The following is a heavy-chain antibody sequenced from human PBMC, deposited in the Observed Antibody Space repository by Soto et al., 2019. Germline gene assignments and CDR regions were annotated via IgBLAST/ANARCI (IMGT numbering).Heavy chain of an antibody. CDR3: ARDKMATRGPFDY. CDR1: GFTFSSYA. D-gene: IGHD5-12*01. J-gene: IGHJ4*02. CDR2: ISYDGSNK. V-gene: IGHV3-30-3*01. Sequence: GGSLRLSCAASGFTFSSYAMHWVRQAPGKGLEWVAVISYDGSNKYYADSVKGRFTISRDNSKNTLYLQMNSLRAEDTAVYYCARDKMATRGPFDYWGQGTLVTVSS.